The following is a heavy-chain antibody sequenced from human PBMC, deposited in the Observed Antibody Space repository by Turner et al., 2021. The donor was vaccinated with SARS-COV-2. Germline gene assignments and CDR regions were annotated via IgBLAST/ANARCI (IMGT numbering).Heavy chain of an antibody. CDR1: GYLFTGYY. CDR3: ARRQLGWGLIDY. CDR2: INPNRGGT. D-gene: IGHD2-21*01. V-gene: IGHV1-2*02. J-gene: IGHJ4*02. Sequence: QVHLVQSGAAVTKPGASVRVPCKASGYLFTGYYMHWVRQVPGQGLECVGWINPNRGGTSYAQKFQGRVAMTRDTSISTAYMELSRLKSDDTAVYYYARRQLGWGLIDYSGQGTLVTVSS.